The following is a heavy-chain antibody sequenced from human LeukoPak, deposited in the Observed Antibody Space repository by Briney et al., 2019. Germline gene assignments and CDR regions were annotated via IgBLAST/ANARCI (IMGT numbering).Heavy chain of an antibody. Sequence: GGSLRLSCAASGFTVSNNYITWVRQAPGEGLEWVSVFYSNGVTRYADSVKGRFTISRDNSKNTLYLQMNTLRAEDTAVYCCAKQGYSNSVSYFDYWGQGALVSVSS. CDR3: AKQGYSNSVSYFDY. D-gene: IGHD6-6*01. V-gene: IGHV3-66*04. CDR1: GFTVSNNY. CDR2: FYSNGVT. J-gene: IGHJ4*02.